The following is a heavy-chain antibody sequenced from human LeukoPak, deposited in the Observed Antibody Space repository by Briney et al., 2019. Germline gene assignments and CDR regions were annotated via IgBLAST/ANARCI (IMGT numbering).Heavy chain of an antibody. Sequence: ASVKVSCKASGYTFTSYYMHWVRQAPGQGLEWMGIINPSGGSTSYAQKFQGRVTMTRDTSTSTVYMELSSLRSEDTAVYYCARDSGPGTGALYYYYYYMDVWGKGTTVTVSS. V-gene: IGHV1-46*01. CDR1: GYTFTSYY. CDR2: INPSGGST. J-gene: IGHJ6*03. D-gene: IGHD3-10*01. CDR3: ARDSGPGTGALYYYYYYMDV.